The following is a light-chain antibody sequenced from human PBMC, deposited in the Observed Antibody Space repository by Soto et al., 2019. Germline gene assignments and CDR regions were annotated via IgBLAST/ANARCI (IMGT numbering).Light chain of an antibody. CDR2: DAS. Sequence: DIQMTQSPSTLSASVGDRVTITCRASQSISSWLAWYQQKPGKAPKLLIYDASSLESGVPSRFSGSGSGTELPLTISSLQPDDFATYYCQQYNSYSYTFGQGTKVEIK. CDR3: QQYNSYSYT. J-gene: IGKJ2*01. V-gene: IGKV1-5*01. CDR1: QSISSW.